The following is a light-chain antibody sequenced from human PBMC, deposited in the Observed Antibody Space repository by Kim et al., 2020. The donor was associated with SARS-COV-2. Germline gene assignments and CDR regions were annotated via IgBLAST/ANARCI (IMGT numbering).Light chain of an antibody. CDR1: GSNNGMDY. J-gene: IGLJ3*02. CDR2: SND. CDR3: AAWDDNLSGIL. Sequence: GQSVSMSACRTGSNNGMDYVYWYQQLPGPAPTLLMYSNDQRPSGVPDRFSASKSGTSASLAMSGLRSEDESDYYCAAWDDNLSGILFGGGTQLTVL. V-gene: IGLV1-47*01.